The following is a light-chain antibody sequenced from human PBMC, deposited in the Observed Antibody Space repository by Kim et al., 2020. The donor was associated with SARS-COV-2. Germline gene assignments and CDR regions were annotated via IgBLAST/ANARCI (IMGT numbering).Light chain of an antibody. CDR1: SDHNTYG. J-gene: IGLJ3*02. V-gene: IGLV4-69*01. Sequence: QPVLTQSPPVSASLGASVKLTCTLSSDHNTYGIAWHQKQPEKGPRCLMILNSDGSQIKGDGIPDRFSGSSSGTERFLTISSLQSEDEADYFCQSWGTGSWVFGGGTQLTVL. CDR3: QSWGTGSWV. CDR2: LNSDGSQ.